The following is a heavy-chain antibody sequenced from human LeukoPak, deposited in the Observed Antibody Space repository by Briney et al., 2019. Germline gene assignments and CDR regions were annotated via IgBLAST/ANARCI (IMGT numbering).Heavy chain of an antibody. CDR1: GGSISSSSYY. CDR2: IYYSGTT. J-gene: IGHJ6*03. D-gene: IGHD5-18*01. V-gene: IGHV4-39*07. Sequence: SETLSLTCTVSGGSISSSSYYWGWIRQPPGKGLEWIGSIYYSGTTYYNPSLNSRVTISVDTSKNQFSLKLSSVTAADTAVYYCARAGYSYSSYYYYYMDVWGKGTTVTVSS. CDR3: ARAGYSYSSYYYYYMDV.